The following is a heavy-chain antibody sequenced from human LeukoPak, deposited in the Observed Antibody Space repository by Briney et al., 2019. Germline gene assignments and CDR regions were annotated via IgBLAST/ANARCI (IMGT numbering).Heavy chain of an antibody. CDR3: ARVRCSSTSCYSLFDY. J-gene: IGHJ4*02. V-gene: IGHV3-23*01. Sequence: PGGSLRLSCAASGFTFSSYAMSWVRQAPGKGLEWVSAISGSGGSTYYADSVKGRFTISRDNSKNTLYLQMNNLRAEDTAVYYCARVRCSSTSCYSLFDYWGQGTLVTVSS. D-gene: IGHD2-2*01. CDR2: ISGSGGST. CDR1: GFTFSSYA.